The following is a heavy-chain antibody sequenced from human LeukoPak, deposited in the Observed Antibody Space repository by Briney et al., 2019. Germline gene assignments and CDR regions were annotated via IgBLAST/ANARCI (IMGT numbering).Heavy chain of an antibody. CDR1: GGSISSSSYY. CDR2: IYYSGST. D-gene: IGHD3-9*01. V-gene: IGHV4-39*01. Sequence: SETLSLTCTVSGGSISSSSYYWGWIRQPPGKGLEWIGSIYYSGSTYYNPSLKSRVTISVDTSKNQFSLKLSSVTAADTAVYYCASEYYDILTGYWATYYGMDVWGQGTTVTVSS. CDR3: ASEYYDILTGYWATYYGMDV. J-gene: IGHJ6*02.